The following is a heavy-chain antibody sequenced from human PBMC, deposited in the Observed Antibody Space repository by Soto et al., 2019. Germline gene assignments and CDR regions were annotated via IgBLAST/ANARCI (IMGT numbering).Heavy chain of an antibody. V-gene: IGHV3-7*01. CDR2: IKQDGSEK. Sequence: SLRLSCAASGFTFSSYWMSWVRQAPGKGLEWVANIKQDGSEKYYVDSVKGRFTISRDNAKNSLYLQMNSLRAEDTAVYYCARDSSGWYHYYYGMDVWGQGTTVTVS. CDR1: GFTFSSYW. J-gene: IGHJ6*02. CDR3: ARDSSGWYHYYYGMDV. D-gene: IGHD6-19*01.